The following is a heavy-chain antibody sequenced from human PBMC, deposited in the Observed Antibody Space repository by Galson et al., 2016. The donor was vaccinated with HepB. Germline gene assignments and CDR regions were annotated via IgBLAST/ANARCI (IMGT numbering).Heavy chain of an antibody. CDR3: ATGRIVAAGTSGYYAMDI. Sequence: SVKVSCKASGGSLINYALNWVRQAPGQGLQWMGRLIPVLSMSNYTQKFQGRVTISADKYTNIGDMELSSLTSEDTAVYYCATGRIVAAGTSGYYAMDIRGQQTTVTVSS. J-gene: IGHJ6*02. CDR1: GGSLINYA. D-gene: IGHD6-19*01. CDR2: LIPVLSMS. V-gene: IGHV1-69*04.